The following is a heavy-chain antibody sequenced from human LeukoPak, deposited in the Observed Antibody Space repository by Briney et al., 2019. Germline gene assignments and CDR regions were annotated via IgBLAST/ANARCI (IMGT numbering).Heavy chain of an antibody. Sequence: GGSLRLSCAASGFTVSNNYMSWVRQAPGKGLEWVSYISSSISTIYYADSVKGRFTISRDNAKNSLYLQMNSLRDEDTAVYYCARDVGGYGTKGSYFDYWGQGTLVTVSS. J-gene: IGHJ4*02. CDR2: ISSSISTI. CDR1: GFTVSNNY. CDR3: ARDVGGYGTKGSYFDY. V-gene: IGHV3-48*02. D-gene: IGHD5-12*01.